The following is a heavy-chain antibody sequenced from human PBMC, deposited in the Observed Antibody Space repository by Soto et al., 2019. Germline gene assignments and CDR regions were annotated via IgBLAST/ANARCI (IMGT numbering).Heavy chain of an antibody. J-gene: IGHJ4*02. D-gene: IGHD3-10*01. V-gene: IGHV2-5*02. CDR2: IYWDGDK. CDR3: VHAIKGSGSYYKGYFFDS. CDR1: GFTLNTSGVR. Sequence: QITLEESGPTLLKPTQTLTLTCTFSGFTLNTSGVRVDWIRQPPGKALEWLALIYWDGDKRYSPSPKSRLTITKDTSNTQVVLSLTNMDPADTATYYCVHAIKGSGSYYKGYFFDSWGQGTLVTVSS.